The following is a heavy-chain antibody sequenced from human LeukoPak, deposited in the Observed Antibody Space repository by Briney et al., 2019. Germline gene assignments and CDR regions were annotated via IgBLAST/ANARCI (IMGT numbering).Heavy chain of an antibody. CDR2: ISSGGNTE. J-gene: IGHJ4*02. V-gene: IGHV3-48*03. Sequence: QTGGSLRLSCTASGFSLTNYEMNWVRQTPGKGLEWVSHISSGGNTEYYADSVRGRFTMARDNAKNSLFLRMNSLRAEDTAIYYCARDTVNGPFVISLDYWGQGALVTVSS. D-gene: IGHD2-8*01. CDR3: ARDTVNGPFVISLDY. CDR1: GFSLTNYE.